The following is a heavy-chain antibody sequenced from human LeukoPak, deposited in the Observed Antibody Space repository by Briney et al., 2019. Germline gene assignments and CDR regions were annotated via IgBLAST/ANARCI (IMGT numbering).Heavy chain of an antibody. D-gene: IGHD3-16*01. V-gene: IGHV4-4*07. Sequence: SETLSLTCTVSGGSISSFYWSWVRQSAGKGLEWIGRVDTSGSTHYNPSLGSRVTMSLDTSNNQFSLKLSSVTVADTAAYYCARGLGGASYYMDVWGKGTTVTVSS. J-gene: IGHJ6*03. CDR3: ARGLGGASYYMDV. CDR2: VDTSGST. CDR1: GGSISSFY.